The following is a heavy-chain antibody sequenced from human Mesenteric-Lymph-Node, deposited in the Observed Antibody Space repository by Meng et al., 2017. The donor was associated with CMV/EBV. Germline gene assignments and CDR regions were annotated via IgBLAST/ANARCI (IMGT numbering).Heavy chain of an antibody. Sequence: SGPTLVKPTQTLTLTCTFSGFSLTTSGIRINWIRQPPGKALEWLARIDWDDDKVYSTSLKTRLTISKDTSKNQVVLTMTNMDPVDTATYYCARTAGDNDYGMDVWGQGTTVTVSS. V-gene: IGHV2-70D*14. CDR3: ARTAGDNDYGMDV. CDR1: GFSLTTSGIR. D-gene: IGHD3-10*01. J-gene: IGHJ6*02. CDR2: IDWDDDK.